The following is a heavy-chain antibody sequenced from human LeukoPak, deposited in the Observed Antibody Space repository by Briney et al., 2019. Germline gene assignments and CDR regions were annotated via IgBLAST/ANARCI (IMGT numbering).Heavy chain of an antibody. D-gene: IGHD3-10*01. CDR3: ARSITSNAFDT. J-gene: IGHJ3*02. V-gene: IGHV4-59*01. CDR1: GGSISSYY. CDR2: IYYSGST. Sequence: SETLSLTCTVSGGSISSYYWSWIRQPPGKGLEWIGYIYYSGSTNYNPSLKSRVTISVDTSKNQFSLKLSSVTAADTAVYYCARSITSNAFDTWGQGTMVTVSS.